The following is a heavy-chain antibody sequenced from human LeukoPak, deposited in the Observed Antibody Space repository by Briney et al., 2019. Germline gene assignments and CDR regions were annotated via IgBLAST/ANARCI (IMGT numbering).Heavy chain of an antibody. V-gene: IGHV3-23*01. D-gene: IGHD5-12*01. CDR3: TRDSPGYGAYDFD. CDR2: ISGSGGST. J-gene: IGHJ4*02. Sequence: HTGGSLRLSCAASGFTFSNYAMNWVRPAPGRGLEWVSAISGSGGSTYYADSVKGRFTISRDNSKNTLYLQMNSLRAEDTAVYYCTRDSPGYGAYDFDWGQGTLVTVSS. CDR1: GFTFSNYA.